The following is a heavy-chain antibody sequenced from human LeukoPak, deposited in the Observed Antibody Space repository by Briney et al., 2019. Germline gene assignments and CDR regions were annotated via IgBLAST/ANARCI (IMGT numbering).Heavy chain of an antibody. CDR1: GGSFSGYY. V-gene: IGHV4-34*01. CDR2: INHSENT. J-gene: IGHJ6*03. CDR3: ARGLGLTGYIYYYYYMDV. D-gene: IGHD3-9*01. Sequence: SETLSLTCAVYGGSFSGYYWSWIRQPLGKGLEWIGEINHSENTDYNPSLKSRVTISVDTSKNQLSLKLSSVTAADTAVYYCARGLGLTGYIYYYYYMDVWGKGTTVTVSS.